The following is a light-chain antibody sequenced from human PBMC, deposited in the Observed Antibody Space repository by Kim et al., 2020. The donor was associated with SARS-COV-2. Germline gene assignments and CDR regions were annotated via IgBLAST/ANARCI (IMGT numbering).Light chain of an antibody. CDR3: QQSYTTPT. J-gene: IGKJ5*01. V-gene: IGKV1-39*01. CDR2: TTS. Sequence: SASVGDRVTITCRASQSISQDLSWYQQSPGKAPNLLIYTTSRLQTGVPSRFGGSGSGTDFTLTINSLQPEDFATYFCQQSYTTPTFGQGTRLEIK. CDR1: QSISQD.